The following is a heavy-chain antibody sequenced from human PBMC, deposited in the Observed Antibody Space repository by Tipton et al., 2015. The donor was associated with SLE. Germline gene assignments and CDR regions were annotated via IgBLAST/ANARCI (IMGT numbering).Heavy chain of an antibody. Sequence: SLRLSCAASGFTFSSYSMHWVRQAPGKGLEWVSYISSRSSTIYYADSVKGRFTISRDNAKNSLYLQMTSLRAEDTAVYYCAGGSYDFWSGYYYYYYYMDVWGKGTTVPISS. D-gene: IGHD3-3*01. J-gene: IGHJ6*03. V-gene: IGHV3-48*01. CDR2: ISSRSSTI. CDR1: GFTFSSYS. CDR3: AGGSYDFWSGYYYYYYYMDV.